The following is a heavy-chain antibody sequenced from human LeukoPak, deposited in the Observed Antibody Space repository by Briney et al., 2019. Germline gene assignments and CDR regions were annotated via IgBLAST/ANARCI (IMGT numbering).Heavy chain of an antibody. CDR2: IYLGDSDT. CDR1: GYSFTNYW. D-gene: IGHD6-19*01. J-gene: IGHJ5*02. CDR3: AMWQYSSGWDNGFDP. Sequence: GESLNISCKGSGYSFTNYWIGWVRQLPGKGLEWMGIIYLGDSDTRYRPSFQGHVPISANKSITTAYLQWSSLKASHTPMYYCAMWQYSSGWDNGFDPWGQGTMVTVSS. V-gene: IGHV5-51*01.